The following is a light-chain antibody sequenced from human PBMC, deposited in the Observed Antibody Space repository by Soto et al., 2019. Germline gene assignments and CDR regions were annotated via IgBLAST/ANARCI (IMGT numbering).Light chain of an antibody. J-gene: IGLJ1*01. CDR2: EIN. V-gene: IGLV2-8*01. Sequence: QSVLTQPPSASXXPGQSVTISCTGTSSDVGAYNYVSWYQQHPGKAPKLMIYEINKRPSGVPDRFSGSKSGNTASLTVSGPQAEDEADYYCSSFAGSNNFPYVFGTGTKLTVL. CDR3: SSFAGSNNFPYV. CDR1: SSDVGAYNY.